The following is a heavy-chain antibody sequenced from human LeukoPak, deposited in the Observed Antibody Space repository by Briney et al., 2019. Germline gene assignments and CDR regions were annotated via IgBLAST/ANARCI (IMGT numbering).Heavy chain of an antibody. CDR3: ARGSSWYWYFDL. J-gene: IGHJ2*01. CDR1: GFTFSSYD. D-gene: IGHD6-13*01. CDR2: IGTAGDT. V-gene: IGHV3-13*04. Sequence: GGSLRLSCAASGFTFSSYDMHWVRQATGKGLEWVSAIGTAGDTYYPGSVKGRFTISRENAKNSLYLQMNSLRAGDTAVYYCARGSSWYWYFDLWGRRTLVTVSS.